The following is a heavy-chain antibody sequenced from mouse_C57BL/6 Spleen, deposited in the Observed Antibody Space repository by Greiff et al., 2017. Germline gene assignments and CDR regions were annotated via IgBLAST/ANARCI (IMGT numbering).Heavy chain of an antibody. V-gene: IGHV1-74*01. D-gene: IGHD2-5*01. Sequence: VQLQQPGAELVKPGASVKVSCKASGYTFTSYWMHWVKQRPGQGLEWIGMIHPSDSDTNYNQKFKGKATLTVDKSSSTAYMQLSSLTSEDSAVYYYSSSYYSNFPFAYWGQGTLVTVSA. CDR3: SSSYYSNFPFAY. CDR2: IHPSDSDT. CDR1: GYTFTSYW. J-gene: IGHJ3*01.